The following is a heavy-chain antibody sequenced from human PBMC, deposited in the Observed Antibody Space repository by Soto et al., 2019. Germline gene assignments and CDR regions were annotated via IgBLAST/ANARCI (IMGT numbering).Heavy chain of an antibody. V-gene: IGHV1-69*01. J-gene: IGHJ4*02. CDR1: GGSFSAFA. CDR3: ARGGIVAVPAALSSYDDYTNYRFDS. CDR2: FIPLFVAK. Sequence: QVQLGQSGAEVMKPGSSVKVSCRASGGSFSAFAFSWVRQAPGQGLEWMGGFIPLFVAKKYAQRFQGRVTITADASTSTVYLALSSLTSDDSAVYYCARGGIVAVPAALSSYDDYTNYRFDSWGQGTLVSVSS. D-gene: IGHD2-15*01.